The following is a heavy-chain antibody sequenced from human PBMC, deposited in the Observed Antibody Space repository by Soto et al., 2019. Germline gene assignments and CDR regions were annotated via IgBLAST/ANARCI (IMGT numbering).Heavy chain of an antibody. D-gene: IGHD6-13*01. V-gene: IGHV1-46*01. CDR2: INPASGST. J-gene: IGHJ4*02. CDR1: GYTFTHYY. CDR3: ARYLAAGDH. Sequence: QVQLVQSGAEVKKPGASVKLSCRTSGYTFTHYYIHWVRQAPGQGLEWLAIINPASGSTNYAQDFQGRVTLTIDTSTTTVYMELIGLRAEETAIFYWARYLAAGDHWGQGTLFTVSS.